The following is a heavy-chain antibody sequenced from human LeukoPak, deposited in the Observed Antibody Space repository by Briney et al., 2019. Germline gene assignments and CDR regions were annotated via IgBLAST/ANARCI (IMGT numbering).Heavy chain of an antibody. V-gene: IGHV3-9*01. D-gene: IGHD6-13*01. Sequence: GRSLRLSCAASGFTFDDYAMHWVRQAPGKGLEWVSGISWNCGSIGYADSVKGRFTISRDNAKNSLYLQMNSLRAEDTALYYCAKDFRPFQPGIAAAYGVDYWGQGTLVTVSS. CDR1: GFTFDDYA. CDR2: ISWNCGSI. J-gene: IGHJ4*02. CDR3: AKDFRPFQPGIAAAYGVDY.